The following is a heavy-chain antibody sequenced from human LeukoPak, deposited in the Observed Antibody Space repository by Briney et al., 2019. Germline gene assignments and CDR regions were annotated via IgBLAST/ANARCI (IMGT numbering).Heavy chain of an antibody. J-gene: IGHJ3*02. CDR1: GYTFTSYG. Sequence: ASVKVSCKASGYTFTSYGISWVRQAPGQGLEWMGRINPNSGGTNYAQKFQGRVTMTRDTSISTAYMELSRLRSDDTAVYYCARDTPRYFDWLLFSPNNDAFDIWGQGTMVTVSS. CDR2: INPNSGGT. D-gene: IGHD3-9*01. V-gene: IGHV1-2*06. CDR3: ARDTPRYFDWLLFSPNNDAFDI.